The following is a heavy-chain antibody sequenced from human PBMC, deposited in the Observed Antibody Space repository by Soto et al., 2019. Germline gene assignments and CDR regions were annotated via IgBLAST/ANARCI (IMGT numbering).Heavy chain of an antibody. J-gene: IGHJ4*02. CDR3: AKVLDYDILTGPLDY. Sequence: SLRLSCAASGFTFDDYAMHWVRQAPGKGLEWVSGISWNSGSIGYANSVKGRFTISRDNAKNSLYLQMNSLRAEDTALYYCAKVLDYDILTGPLDYWGKGTLVTVAS. D-gene: IGHD3-9*01. V-gene: IGHV3-9*01. CDR2: ISWNSGSI. CDR1: GFTFDDYA.